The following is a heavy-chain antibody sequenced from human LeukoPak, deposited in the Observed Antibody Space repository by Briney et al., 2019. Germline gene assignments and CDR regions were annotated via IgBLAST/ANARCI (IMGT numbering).Heavy chain of an antibody. CDR1: GFTFSGSA. D-gene: IGHD1-26*01. CDR3: TRRGYSGSY. J-gene: IGHJ4*02. V-gene: IGHV3-73*01. CDR2: IRSKANSYAT. Sequence: GGSLRLSCAASGFTFSGSAMHWVRQASGKGLEWVGRIRSKANSYATAYAASVKGRFTISRDDSKNTAYLQMNSLKTEDTTVYYCTRRGYSGSYWGQGTLVTVSS.